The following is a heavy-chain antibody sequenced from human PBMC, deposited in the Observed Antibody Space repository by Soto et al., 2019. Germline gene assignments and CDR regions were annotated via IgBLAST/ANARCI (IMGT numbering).Heavy chain of an antibody. CDR2: IYYSGST. CDR1: GGSISSGGYY. V-gene: IGHV4-31*03. D-gene: IGHD2-2*01. J-gene: IGHJ5*02. CDR3: AREEGSTSPTYKTNWFDP. Sequence: PSETLSLTCTVSGGSISSGGYYWSWIRQHPGKGLEWIGYIYYSGSTYYNPSLKSRVTISVDTSKNQFSLKLSSVTAADTAVYYCAREEGSTSPTYKTNWFDPWGQGTLVTVSS.